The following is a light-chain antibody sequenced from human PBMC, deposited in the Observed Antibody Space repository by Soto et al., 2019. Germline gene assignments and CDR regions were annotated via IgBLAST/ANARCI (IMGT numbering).Light chain of an antibody. CDR2: AAS. J-gene: IGKJ2*01. CDR1: QGISNY. Sequence: DIQMTQSPSSLSASVGDRVTITCRASQGISNYLAWYEQKPGKVPKLLIYAASALQTGVPSRFSGSGSGTDFTLTISRLQPEDVATYYCQKYKRAPYTFGQGTKLEIK. V-gene: IGKV1-27*01. CDR3: QKYKRAPYT.